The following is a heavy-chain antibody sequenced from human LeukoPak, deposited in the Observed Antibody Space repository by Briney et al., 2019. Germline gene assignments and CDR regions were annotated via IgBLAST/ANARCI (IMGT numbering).Heavy chain of an antibody. CDR1: GGSIISYH. D-gene: IGHD2-15*01. CDR3: ARDTPWGGPNLPDAFDI. V-gene: IGHV4-59*01. CDR2: IFYSGST. Sequence: SETLSLTCTVSGGSIISYHWSWIRQPPGKGLEWIGHIFYSGSTNYNPSLKSRVTISVDTSNNQFPLKLSSVTAADTAVYYCARDTPWGGPNLPDAFDIWGLGTMVTVSS. J-gene: IGHJ3*02.